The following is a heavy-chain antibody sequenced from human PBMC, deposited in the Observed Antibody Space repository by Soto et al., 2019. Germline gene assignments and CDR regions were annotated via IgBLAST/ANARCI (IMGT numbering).Heavy chain of an antibody. D-gene: IGHD3-9*01. CDR3: ARSHPGTYYDILEGRY. Sequence: QVQLVQSGAEVKKPGASVKVSCKASGYTFTSYGISWVRQAPGQGLEWRGWISAYNGNTNYAQKLQGRVTMTTDTSTSTDYMELRSLRSDDTAVYYCARSHPGTYYDILEGRYWGQGTLVTVSS. J-gene: IGHJ4*02. V-gene: IGHV1-18*01. CDR2: ISAYNGNT. CDR1: GYTFTSYG.